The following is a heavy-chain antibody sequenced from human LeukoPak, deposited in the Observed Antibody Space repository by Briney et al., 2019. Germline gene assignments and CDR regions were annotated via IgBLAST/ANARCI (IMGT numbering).Heavy chain of an antibody. CDR1: GGSISSYY. D-gene: IGHD3-3*01. J-gene: IGHJ5*02. CDR2: IDYSGST. V-gene: IGHV4-59*01. Sequence: SETLSLTCTVSGGSISSYYWSWVRQPPGKGLEWIGYIDYSGSTNYNPSRKRRVTISVDTSKNQFSRKLSSVTAPDTAVYYCASWAYTDFSSGYYSWLDPWGQGTLVTVSS. CDR3: ASWAYTDFSSGYYSWLDP.